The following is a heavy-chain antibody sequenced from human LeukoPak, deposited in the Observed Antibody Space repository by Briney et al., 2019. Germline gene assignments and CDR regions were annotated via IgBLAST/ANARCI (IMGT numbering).Heavy chain of an antibody. D-gene: IGHD3-16*01. Sequence: PSETLSLTCNVSGGSMNNYYWSWIRQPPGKGLEWIGYIFYSGSTRYNPSLKSRVTISVDTSKNQFSLKLNSVTAADTAVYYCARDRGGSPDFDYWGQGTLVTVSS. CDR2: IFYSGST. CDR3: ARDRGGSPDFDY. J-gene: IGHJ4*02. CDR1: GGSMNNYY. V-gene: IGHV4-59*01.